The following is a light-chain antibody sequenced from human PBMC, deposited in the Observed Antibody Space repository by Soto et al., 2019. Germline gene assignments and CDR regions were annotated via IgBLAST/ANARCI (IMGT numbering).Light chain of an antibody. CDR1: QSISNY. Sequence: DIQMTQSPSSLSASVGDRVTITCRASQSISNYLNWYQQKPGKAPKLLIYAASSLQSGVPSRFSGSGSGTDFTLTIRSLQPEDFATYYCQQSYSTPPMYTFGQGTNLEIK. CDR2: AAS. V-gene: IGKV1-39*01. CDR3: QQSYSTPPMYT. J-gene: IGKJ2*01.